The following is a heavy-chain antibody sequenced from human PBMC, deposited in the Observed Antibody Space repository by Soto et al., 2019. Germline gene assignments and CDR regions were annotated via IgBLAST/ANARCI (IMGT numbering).Heavy chain of an antibody. CDR3: ARGSPSSSRLGWLDP. Sequence: QVQLVQSGAEVKKPGASVKVSCKASGYTFIRYYMSWVRQAPGQGLEWMGMIDPDGGSTVYSQKFQGRLTMTTDTSTTTVYRELIRLRSEDTAMYYCARGSPSSSRLGWLDPWGQGTLVTVSS. CDR2: IDPDGGST. V-gene: IGHV1-46*01. D-gene: IGHD2-2*01. J-gene: IGHJ5*02. CDR1: GYTFIRYY.